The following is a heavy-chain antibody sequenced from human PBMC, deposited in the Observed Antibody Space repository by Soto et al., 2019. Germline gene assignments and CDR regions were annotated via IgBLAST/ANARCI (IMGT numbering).Heavy chain of an antibody. J-gene: IGHJ4*02. V-gene: IGHV3-23*01. Sequence: EVQLLESGGGLVQPGGSLRLSCAASGFTFSSYAMSWVRQAPGKGLGWVSAISGSGGSTYYADSVKGRFTISRDNSKNTLYLQMNSLRAEDTAVYYCAKDPMVRGVIPSAFDYWGQGTLVTVSS. CDR1: GFTFSSYA. CDR2: ISGSGGST. D-gene: IGHD3-10*01. CDR3: AKDPMVRGVIPSAFDY.